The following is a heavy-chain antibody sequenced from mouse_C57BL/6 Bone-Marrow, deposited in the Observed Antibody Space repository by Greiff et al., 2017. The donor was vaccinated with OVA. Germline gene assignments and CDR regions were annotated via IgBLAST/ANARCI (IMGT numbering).Heavy chain of an antibody. CDR3: AILRYGYFDY. V-gene: IGHV1-54*01. CDR2: INPGSGGT. J-gene: IGHJ2*01. CDR1: GYAFTNYL. Sequence: QVQLQQSGAELVRPGTSVTVSCKASGYAFTNYLIEWVKQRPGQGLEWIGVINPGSGGTNYNEKFKGKAPLTADKSSSTAYMQLSSLTSEDSAVYFCAILRYGYFDYWGQGTTLTVSS. D-gene: IGHD1-1*01.